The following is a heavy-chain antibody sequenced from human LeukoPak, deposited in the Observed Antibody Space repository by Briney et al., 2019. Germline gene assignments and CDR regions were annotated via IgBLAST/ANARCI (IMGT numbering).Heavy chain of an antibody. J-gene: IGHJ4*02. Sequence: SETASLTCTVSGGSISSDHWNWIRQPPGKGLEWIGWMFFTGDTNYNPSLKSRVTISVDHSKNQFSLKLTSVTAADTAVYYCAKEGNDYGANSIDYWGQGTLVTVSS. CDR2: MFFTGDT. CDR1: GGSISSDH. D-gene: IGHD4-23*01. V-gene: IGHV4-59*01. CDR3: AKEGNDYGANSIDY.